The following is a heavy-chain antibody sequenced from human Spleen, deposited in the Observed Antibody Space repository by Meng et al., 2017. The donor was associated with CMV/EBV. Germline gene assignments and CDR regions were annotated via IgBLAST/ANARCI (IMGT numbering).Heavy chain of an antibody. D-gene: IGHD3-3*01. CDR1: GGSISSSSYY. CDR2: IYYSGST. V-gene: IGHV4-39*07. CDR3: ARGGSTFGVVIIRN. J-gene: IGHJ4*02. Sequence: ESLKISCTVSGGSISSSSYYWGWIRQPPGKGLEWIGSIYYSGSTYYNPSLKSRVTISVDTSKNQFSLKLSSVTAADTAVYYCARGGSTFGVVIIRNWGQGTLVTVSS.